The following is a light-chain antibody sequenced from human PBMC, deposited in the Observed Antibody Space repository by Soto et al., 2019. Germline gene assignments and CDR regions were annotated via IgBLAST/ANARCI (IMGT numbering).Light chain of an antibody. CDR3: QQYGSSPLFT. Sequence: EIVLTQSPGTLSLSPGERATLSCRASQSVSSSYLAWYQQKPGQAPRLLIYGASSRATGIPDRFSSSGSGTDFTLTISRLEPEDFAVYYCQQYGSSPLFTFGPGTKVEIK. CDR2: GAS. CDR1: QSVSSSY. V-gene: IGKV3-20*01. J-gene: IGKJ3*01.